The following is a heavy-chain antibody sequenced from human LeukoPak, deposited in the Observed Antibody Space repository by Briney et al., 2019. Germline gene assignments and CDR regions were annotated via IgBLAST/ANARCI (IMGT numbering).Heavy chain of an antibody. CDR1: GGSISSYY. J-gene: IGHJ5*02. V-gene: IGHV4-59*01. Sequence: SETLSLTCTVSGGSISSYYWSWIRQPPGKGLEWIGYIYYSGSTNYNPSLKSRVTISVNTSKNQFSLKLSSVTAADTAVYYCARAPLYGGHADWFDPWGQGTLVTVSS. CDR2: IYYSGST. CDR3: ARAPLYGGHADWFDP. D-gene: IGHD4-17*01.